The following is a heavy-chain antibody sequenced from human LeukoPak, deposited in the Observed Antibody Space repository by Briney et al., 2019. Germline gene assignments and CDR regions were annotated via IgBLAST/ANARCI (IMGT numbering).Heavy chain of an antibody. V-gene: IGHV3-7*03. D-gene: IGHD3-22*01. CDR2: IKQDGSKT. Sequence: GGSLRLSCAASGFSLSTYWMSWVRQAPGKGLEWVANIKQDGSKTYYVDSVKGRFTISRGNAKNSLYLQMNSLRAEDTAVYYCARFELDSGGYATNFDSWGQGTLVTVSS. CDR1: GFSLSTYW. CDR3: ARFELDSGGYATNFDS. J-gene: IGHJ4*02.